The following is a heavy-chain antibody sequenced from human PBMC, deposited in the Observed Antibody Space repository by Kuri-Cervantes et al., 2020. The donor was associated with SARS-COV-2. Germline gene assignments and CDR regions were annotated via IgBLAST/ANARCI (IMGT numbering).Heavy chain of an antibody. J-gene: IGHJ6*02. CDR3: ARGNPPQFSSSWALSASDYGMDV. D-gene: IGHD6-13*01. CDR1: GYSISSGYY. Sequence: GSLRLSCAVSGYSISSGYYWGWIRQPPGKGLEWIGSIYHSGSTNYNPSLKSRVTISVDTSKNQFSLKPSSVTAADTAVYYCARGNPPQFSSSWALSASDYGMDVWGQGTTVTVSS. V-gene: IGHV4-38-2*01. CDR2: IYHSGST.